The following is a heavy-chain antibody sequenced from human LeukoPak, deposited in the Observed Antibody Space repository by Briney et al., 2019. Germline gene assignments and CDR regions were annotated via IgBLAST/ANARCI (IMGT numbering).Heavy chain of an antibody. D-gene: IGHD6-13*01. V-gene: IGHV3-48*03. CDR1: GFTFSSYE. CDR3: ARVFAAAVDY. J-gene: IGHJ4*02. CDR2: ISSSGSTI. Sequence: SGGSLRLSCAASGFTFSSYEMNWVRQAPGKGLEWVSYISSSGSTIYYADSVKGRFTISRDNSKNTLYLQMNSLRAEDTAVYYCARVFAAAVDYWGQGTLVTVSS.